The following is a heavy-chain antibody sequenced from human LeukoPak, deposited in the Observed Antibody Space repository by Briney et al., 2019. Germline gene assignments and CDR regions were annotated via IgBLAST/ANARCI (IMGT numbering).Heavy chain of an antibody. Sequence: GGSLRLSCSASGFTFSNYEMNWVRQAPGKGLEWVSYISSSGSTIYYADSVKGGFTISRDNAKSSLYLQMNSLRADDTAVYYCATSRGYFFRWFQHWGQGTLVTVSS. D-gene: IGHD3-22*01. CDR3: ATSRGYFFRWFQH. CDR1: GFTFSNYE. J-gene: IGHJ1*01. V-gene: IGHV3-48*03. CDR2: ISSSGSTI.